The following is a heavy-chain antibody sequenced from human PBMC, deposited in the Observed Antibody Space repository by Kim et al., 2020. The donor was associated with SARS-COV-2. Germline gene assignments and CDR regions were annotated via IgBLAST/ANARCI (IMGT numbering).Heavy chain of an antibody. V-gene: IGHV3-23*01. CDR1: AFTFSAFD. CDR2: INFNGGTT. Sequence: GGSLRLSCAASAFTFSAFDMSWVRQAPGKGLEWVSSINFNGGTTYYADSVKGRFTISRDNSKNTLYLQMDSLRADDTALYYCVIPRNWKEGYWGPGTLVTVSS. D-gene: IGHD1-1*01. CDR3: VIPRNWKEGY. J-gene: IGHJ4*02.